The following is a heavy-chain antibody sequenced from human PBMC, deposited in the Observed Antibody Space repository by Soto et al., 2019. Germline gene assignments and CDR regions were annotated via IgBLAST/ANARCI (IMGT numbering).Heavy chain of an antibody. CDR1: GFTFSSYA. D-gene: IGHD4-4*01. Sequence: GGSLRLSCAASGFTFSSYAMSWVRQAPGKGLEWVSAISGSGGSTYYADSVKGRFTISRDNSKNTLYLQMNSLRAEDTAVYYCAKDLSLESLLNTNAVDIWGQGTMVTVSS. CDR3: AKDLSLESLLNTNAVDI. J-gene: IGHJ3*02. V-gene: IGHV3-23*01. CDR2: ISGSGGST.